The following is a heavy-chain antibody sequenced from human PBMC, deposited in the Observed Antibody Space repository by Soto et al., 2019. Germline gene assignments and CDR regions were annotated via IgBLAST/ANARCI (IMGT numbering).Heavy chain of an antibody. J-gene: IGHJ4*01. D-gene: IGHD2-2*01. CDR3: VKDSYADFHRVLSTAEYFFDY. CDR1: GFTFDDYA. CDR2: ITWNSGNI. Sequence: EVQLVESGGGLVRPGRSLRLSCTASGFTFDDYAMHWVRQAPGRGLEWVSGITWNSGNIAYADSVKGRFTIARDDDNNSLYPQMNSLRPEDTALYYCVKDSYADFHRVLSTAEYFFDYWGHGTLVTVSS. V-gene: IGHV3-9*01.